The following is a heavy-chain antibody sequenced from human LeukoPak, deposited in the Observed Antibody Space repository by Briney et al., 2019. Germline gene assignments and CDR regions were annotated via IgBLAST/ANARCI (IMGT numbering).Heavy chain of an antibody. Sequence: GASVKVSCKASGRTFSSYAISWVRQAPGQGLEWMGGIIPIFGTANYAQKFQGRVTITTDESTSTAYMELSSLRSEDTAVYYCANEESIAVAGTSYFDYWGQGTLVTVSS. CDR3: ANEESIAVAGTSYFDY. V-gene: IGHV1-69*05. D-gene: IGHD6-19*01. J-gene: IGHJ4*02. CDR1: GRTFSSYA. CDR2: IIPIFGTA.